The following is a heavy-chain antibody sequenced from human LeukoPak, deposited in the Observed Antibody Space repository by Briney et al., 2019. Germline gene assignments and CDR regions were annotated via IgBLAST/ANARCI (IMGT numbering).Heavy chain of an antibody. CDR2: ISGDGGST. Sequence: PGGSLRLSCAASGFAFDDYAMHWVRQAPGTGLEWVSLISGDGGSTYYADSVKGRFTISRDNSKNSLYLQMNSLRTEDTALYYCAKDIRGDGYNSRFDYWGQGTQVTVSS. CDR1: GFAFDDYA. D-gene: IGHD5-24*01. V-gene: IGHV3-43*02. J-gene: IGHJ4*02. CDR3: AKDIRGDGYNSRFDY.